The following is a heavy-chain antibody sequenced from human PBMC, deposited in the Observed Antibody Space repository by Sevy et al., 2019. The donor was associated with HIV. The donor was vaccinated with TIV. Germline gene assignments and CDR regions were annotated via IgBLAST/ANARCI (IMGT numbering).Heavy chain of an antibody. D-gene: IGHD4-17*01. CDR3: ARDQHDYAGNLRTGLFDP. J-gene: IGHJ5*02. Sequence: GGSLRLSCAASGFTFSSYAMHWVRQAPGKGLEWVAVISKDGRNKYYADSVNGGITISRDNSKNTLYLQVKSLRTEDTAVYYCARDQHDYAGNLRTGLFDPWGQGTLVTVSS. CDR1: GFTFSSYA. V-gene: IGHV3-30*04. CDR2: ISKDGRNK.